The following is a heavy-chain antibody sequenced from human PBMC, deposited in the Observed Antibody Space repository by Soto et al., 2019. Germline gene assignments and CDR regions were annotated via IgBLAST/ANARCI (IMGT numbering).Heavy chain of an antibody. J-gene: IGHJ4*02. CDR2: IYYSGST. CDR3: AREGGIVGATAADY. D-gene: IGHD1-26*01. V-gene: IGHV4-31*01. CDR1: GGSISSGGYY. Sequence: QVQLQESGPGLVKPSQTLSLTCTVSGGSISSGGYYWSWIRQHPGKGLEWIGYIYYSGSTYYNPSLKSPVTISVDTSKNQFSVKLSSVTAADTAVYYCAREGGIVGATAADYWGQGTLVTVSS.